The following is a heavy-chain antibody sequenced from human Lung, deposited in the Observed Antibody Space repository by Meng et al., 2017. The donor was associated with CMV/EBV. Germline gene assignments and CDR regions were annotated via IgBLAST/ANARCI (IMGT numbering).Heavy chain of an antibody. CDR2: IYSDGVIT. J-gene: IGHJ3*01. CDR3: AREPGRGAFDV. V-gene: IGHV3-74*01. CDR1: GINVNTYW. D-gene: IGHD3-10*01. Sequence: GESLKISCAVSGINVNTYWMHWVRQVPGKGLVWLSRIYSDGVITRYADSVKGRFTISRDNTKNTLYLQMNGLRADDTAVYYCAREPGRGAFDVWGQGKMVXVSS.